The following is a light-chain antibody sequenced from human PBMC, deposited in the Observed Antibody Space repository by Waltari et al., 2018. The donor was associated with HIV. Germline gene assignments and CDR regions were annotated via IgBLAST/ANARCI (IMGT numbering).Light chain of an antibody. CDR3: QQYYNFPVT. V-gene: IGKV1-5*03. CDR1: QNFCNW. CDR2: KAS. Sequence: DIQMTQSPSTLSASIGDRVSFTCRASQNFCNWLAWFQHKPGKAPNLLHSKASNLGSGVPANLSASGSGTNFTLTMSGLRPDDFASYYCQQYYNFPVTCEQRTK. J-gene: IGKJ2*01.